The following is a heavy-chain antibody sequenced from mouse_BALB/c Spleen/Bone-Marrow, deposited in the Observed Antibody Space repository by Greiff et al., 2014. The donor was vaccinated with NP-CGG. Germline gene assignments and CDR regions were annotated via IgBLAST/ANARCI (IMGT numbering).Heavy chain of an antibody. CDR1: GYTFTSYW. V-gene: IGHV1-69*02. CDR2: IYPSDSYT. J-gene: IGHJ4*01. Sequence: QVQLQQSGAELVRPGASVKLSCKASGYTFTSYWINWVKQRPGQGLEWIGNIYPSDSYTNYNQKFKDKATLTVDKSSSTAYMQLSSPTSEDSAVYYCTRSGTLGAMDYWGQGTSVTVPS. D-gene: IGHD4-1*01. CDR3: TRSGTLGAMDY.